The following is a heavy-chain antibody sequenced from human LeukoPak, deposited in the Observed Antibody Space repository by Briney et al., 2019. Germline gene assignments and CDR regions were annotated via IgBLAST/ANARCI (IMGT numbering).Heavy chain of an antibody. CDR3: ARGRYSSSWYLPGGYFDL. CDR2: IYYSGST. J-gene: IGHJ2*01. D-gene: IGHD6-13*01. Sequence: SETLSLTCTVSGGSISSYYWSWIRQPPGKGLEWIGYIYYSGSTNYNPSLKSRVTISVDTSKNQFSLKLSSVTAADTAVYYCARGRYSSSWYLPGGYFDLWGRGTLVTVSS. V-gene: IGHV4-59*12. CDR1: GGSISSYY.